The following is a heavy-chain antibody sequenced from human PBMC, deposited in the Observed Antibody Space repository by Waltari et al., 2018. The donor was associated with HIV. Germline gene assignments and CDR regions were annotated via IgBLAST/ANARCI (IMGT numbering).Heavy chain of an antibody. J-gene: IGHJ6*02. CDR2: IYYSGST. CDR3: ARHGKGYYYYYGMDV. CDR1: GGSISSSSYY. D-gene: IGHD2-15*01. Sequence: QLQLQESGPGLVKPSETLSLTCTVSGGSISSSSYYWGWIRQPPGKGLEWIGSIYYSGSTYYNPSLTSRVTISVDTSKNQFSLKLSSVTAADTAVYYCARHGKGYYYYYGMDVWGQGTTVTVSS. V-gene: IGHV4-39*01.